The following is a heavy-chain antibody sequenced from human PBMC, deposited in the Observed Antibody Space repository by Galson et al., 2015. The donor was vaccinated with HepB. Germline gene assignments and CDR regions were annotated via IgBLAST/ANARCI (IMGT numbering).Heavy chain of an antibody. CDR3: ARGRRSYCGGDCYTDDAFDI. D-gene: IGHD2-21*01. CDR1: GFTFSSYG. V-gene: IGHV3-33*01. Sequence: SLRLSCAASGFTFSSYGMHWVRQAPGKGLEWVAVIWYDGSNKYYADSVKGRFTISRDNSKNTLYLQMNSLRAEDTAVYYCARGRRSYCGGDCYTDDAFDIWGQGTMVTVSS. J-gene: IGHJ3*02. CDR2: IWYDGSNK.